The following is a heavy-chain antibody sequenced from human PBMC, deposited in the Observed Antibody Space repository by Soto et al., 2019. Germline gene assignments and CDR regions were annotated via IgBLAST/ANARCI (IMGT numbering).Heavy chain of an antibody. CDR2: ISAYNGDTET. CDR1: GYTFSTYG. J-gene: IGHJ4*02. CDR3: EREAAVMAAARPDY. Sequence: QVQLVQSGAEVKKPGASVKVSCKASGYTFSTYGISWVRQAPGQGLEWMGWISAYNGDTETNYAQKFQGRVTMTTDTSTSAAYMELSNLRSDDTAVYYCEREAAVMAAARPDYWGQRTLVPVSS. D-gene: IGHD6-13*01. V-gene: IGHV1-18*01.